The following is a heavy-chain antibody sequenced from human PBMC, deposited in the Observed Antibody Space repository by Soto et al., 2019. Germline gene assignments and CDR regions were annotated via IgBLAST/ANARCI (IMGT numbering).Heavy chain of an antibody. J-gene: IGHJ5*02. D-gene: IGHD1-1*01. Sequence: SETLSLTCTGSGGSISSYDWSWIRQPPGKGLEWIGYIYYSGSTNYNPSLKSRVTISVDTSKNQFSLKLSSVTAADTALYYCANQLSHGWFAPRAQRTLVPVSS. V-gene: IGHV4-59*08. CDR1: GGSISSYD. CDR2: IYYSGST. CDR3: ANQLSHGWFAP.